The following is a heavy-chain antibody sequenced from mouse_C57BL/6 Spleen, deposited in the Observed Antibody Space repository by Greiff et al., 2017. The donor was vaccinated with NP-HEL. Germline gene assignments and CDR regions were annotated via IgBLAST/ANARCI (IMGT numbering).Heavy chain of an antibody. D-gene: IGHD4-1*02. CDR3: TGATGNYAMDY. Sequence: EVQRVESGGGLVQPGGSMKLSCAASGFTFSDAWMDWVRQSPEKGLEWVAEIRNKANNHATYYAESVKGRFTISRDDSKSSVYLQMNSLRAEDTGIYYCTGATGNYAMDYWGQGTSVTVSS. CDR1: GFTFSDAW. V-gene: IGHV6-6*01. CDR2: IRNKANNHAT. J-gene: IGHJ4*01.